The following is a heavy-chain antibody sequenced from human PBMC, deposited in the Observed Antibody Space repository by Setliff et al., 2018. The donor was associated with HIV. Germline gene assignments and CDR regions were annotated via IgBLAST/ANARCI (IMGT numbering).Heavy chain of an antibody. D-gene: IGHD3-22*01. V-gene: IGHV4-34*01. Sequence: SETLSLTCTVSGGSFGRYYWSWIRQSPGKGLEWIGEINHSGRTKYNPSLKSRVTMSVDTSKNQFSLKLKSVTAADTAVYYCAREDTTGYYSLSAFDIWGQGTLVTVSS. CDR1: GGSFGRYY. CDR2: INHSGRT. J-gene: IGHJ3*02. CDR3: AREDTTGYYSLSAFDI.